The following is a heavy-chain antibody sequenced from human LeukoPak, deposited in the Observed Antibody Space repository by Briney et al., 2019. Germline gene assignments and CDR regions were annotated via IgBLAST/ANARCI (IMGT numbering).Heavy chain of an antibody. CDR1: AFIFSSYA. V-gene: IGHV3-23*01. J-gene: IGHJ4*02. CDR2: ISGGGDGT. Sequence: GGSLRLSCAASAFIFSSYAMSWVRQAPGKGLEWVSTISGGGDGTYYADSVKGRFTISRDNSKNTLYLQMNSLRAEDTAVYYCAKPIVGATVNFDYWGQGTLVTVSS. CDR3: AKPIVGATVNFDY. D-gene: IGHD1-26*01.